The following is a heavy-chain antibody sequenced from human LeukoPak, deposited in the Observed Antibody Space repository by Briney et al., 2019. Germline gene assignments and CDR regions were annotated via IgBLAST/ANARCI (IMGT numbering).Heavy chain of an antibody. CDR3: ARQGVRSVVVRAAWAH. CDR1: DYSITSGYY. D-gene: IGHD2-2*01. Sequence: SETLSLTCTVSDYSITSGYYWDWIRQPPGKGLEWIGSIHHSGSTDYNPSLKSRVTISVDTSKKQFSLKLSSVTAADTAVYYCARQGVRSVVVRAAWAHWGQGTLVTVSS. V-gene: IGHV4-38-2*02. CDR2: IHHSGST. J-gene: IGHJ4*02.